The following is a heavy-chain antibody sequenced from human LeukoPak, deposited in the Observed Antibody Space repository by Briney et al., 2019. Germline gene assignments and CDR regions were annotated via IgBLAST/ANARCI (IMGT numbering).Heavy chain of an antibody. D-gene: IGHD6-19*01. Sequence: PSETLSLTCAVYGGSFSGYYWSWIRQPPGKGLEWIGEINHSGSTNYNPSLKSRVTISVDTSKNQFSLKLSSVTAADTAVYYCARRPSPHGIAVAGRFRRVTAFDYWGQGTLVTVSS. CDR1: GGSFSGYY. J-gene: IGHJ4*02. CDR3: ARRPSPHGIAVAGRFRRVTAFDY. V-gene: IGHV4-34*01. CDR2: INHSGST.